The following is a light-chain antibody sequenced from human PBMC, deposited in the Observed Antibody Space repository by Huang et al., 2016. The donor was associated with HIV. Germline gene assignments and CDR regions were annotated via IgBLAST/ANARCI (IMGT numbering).Light chain of an antibody. CDR3: QHYNPYSLPYT. V-gene: IGKV1-5*03. Sequence: EIQMTQSPSTLSASVGDRVTITCRASQSISIWLAWYQHKPGKAPKLLIYKASTLETGVQSRFSGSGSGTEFTLTISSLQPDDFATYYCQHYNPYSLPYTFGQGTKLEIK. CDR2: KAS. CDR1: QSISIW. J-gene: IGKJ2*01.